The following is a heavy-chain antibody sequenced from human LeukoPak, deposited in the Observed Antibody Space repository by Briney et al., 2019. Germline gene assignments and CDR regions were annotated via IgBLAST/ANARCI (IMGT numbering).Heavy chain of an antibody. V-gene: IGHV1-69*13. CDR1: GGTFSSYA. D-gene: IGHD3-10*01. Sequence: VASVKVSCKASGGTFSSYAISWVRQAPGQGLEWMGGIIPIFGTANYAQKFQGRVTITADESTSTAYMELSSLRSEDTAVYYCARGPLELTRLGDWGQGTLVTVSS. CDR3: ARGPLELTRLGD. J-gene: IGHJ1*01. CDR2: IIPIFGTA.